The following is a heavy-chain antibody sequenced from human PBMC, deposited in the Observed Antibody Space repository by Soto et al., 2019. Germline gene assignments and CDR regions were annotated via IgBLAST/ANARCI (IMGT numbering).Heavy chain of an antibody. Sequence: GGSLRLSCAASGFTFSSYAMSWVRQAPGKGLEWVSAISGSGGSTYYADSVKGRFTISRDNSKNTLYLQMNSLRAEDTAVYYCAKDPLDFWSGYYTRENYWGQGTLVTVSS. CDR1: GFTFSSYA. CDR2: ISGSGGST. D-gene: IGHD3-3*01. J-gene: IGHJ4*02. CDR3: AKDPLDFWSGYYTRENY. V-gene: IGHV3-23*01.